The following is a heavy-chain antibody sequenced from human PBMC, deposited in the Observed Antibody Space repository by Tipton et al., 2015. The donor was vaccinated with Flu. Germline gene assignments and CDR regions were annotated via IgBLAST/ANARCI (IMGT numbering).Heavy chain of an antibody. Sequence: QLVQSGAEVKKPGASVKVSCKASGYTFTGYYMHWVRQAPGQGLEWMGGINPNSGGTNYAQKFQGRVTMTRDTSISTAYMELSRLRSDDTAVYYCARDKPGAAAGFNFDYWGQGTLVTVSS. CDR1: GYTFTGYY. V-gene: IGHV1-2*02. J-gene: IGHJ4*02. CDR3: ARDKPGAAAGFNFDY. D-gene: IGHD6-13*01. CDR2: INPNSGGT.